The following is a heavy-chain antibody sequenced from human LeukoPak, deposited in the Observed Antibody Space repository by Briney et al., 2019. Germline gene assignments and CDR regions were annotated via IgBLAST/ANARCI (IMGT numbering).Heavy chain of an antibody. CDR1: GGSISSRSYY. Sequence: SETLSLTCTVSGGSISSRSYYWGWIRQPPGKGLEWIGSIYNSESTYYNPSLKSRVTISVDTSKNQLSLKVSSVTAADTAVYYCARDMKGGLDYWGQGTLVTVSS. CDR2: IYNSEST. D-gene: IGHD3-16*01. V-gene: IGHV4-39*07. CDR3: ARDMKGGLDY. J-gene: IGHJ4*02.